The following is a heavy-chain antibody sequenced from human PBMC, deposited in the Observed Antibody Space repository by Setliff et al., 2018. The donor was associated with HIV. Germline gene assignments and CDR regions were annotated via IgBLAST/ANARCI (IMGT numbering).Heavy chain of an antibody. CDR2: ISGCTGIT. D-gene: IGHD1-1*01. J-gene: IGHJ5*02. V-gene: IGHV1-18*01. CDR3: ARDAGTGGPGRWVDP. CDR1: GYIFSRYG. Sequence: EASVKVSCKISGYIFSRYGVTWVRQAPGQGLEWMGYISGCTGITHYAQNFQGRVTMTTDPSKYTAYMELRSLKYDDTGVYYCARDAGTGGPGRWVDPWGQGTMVTVSS.